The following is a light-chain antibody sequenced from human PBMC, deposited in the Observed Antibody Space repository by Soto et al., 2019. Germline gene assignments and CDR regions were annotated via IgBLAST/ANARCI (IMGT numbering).Light chain of an antibody. CDR2: DTS. CDR3: QRYNNWPLT. J-gene: IGKJ4*01. CDR1: QSVYNT. V-gene: IGKV3-15*01. Sequence: EIVLTQSPGTLSLSPGERATLSCKASQSVYNTFLAWYQQKPGQTPRLLIYDTSARATGVPARFSGSRSGTEFTLTINSLQSEDFAVYYCQRYNNWPLTFGGGTKVEN.